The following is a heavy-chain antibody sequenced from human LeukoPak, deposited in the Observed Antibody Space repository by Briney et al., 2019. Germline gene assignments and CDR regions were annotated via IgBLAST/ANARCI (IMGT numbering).Heavy chain of an antibody. V-gene: IGHV3-20*04. Sequence: GGSLRLSCAASGFNFDDYGMTWVRQTPGKGLEWVAGVNSNGRSAGYAASVRGRFTISRDNSKNTLYLQMNSLRAEDTAVYYCAGSRFLEEDYWGQGTLVTVSS. CDR2: VNSNGRSA. CDR3: AGSRFLEEDY. D-gene: IGHD3-3*01. J-gene: IGHJ4*02. CDR1: GFNFDDYG.